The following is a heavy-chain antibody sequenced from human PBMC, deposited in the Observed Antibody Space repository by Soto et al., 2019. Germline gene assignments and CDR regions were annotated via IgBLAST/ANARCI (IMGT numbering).Heavy chain of an antibody. CDR2: IYYSGST. Sequence: PSETLSLTCTVSGGSISSYYWSWIRQPPGKGLEWIGYIYYSGSTNYNPSLKSRVTISVDTSKNQFSLKLSSVTAADTAVYYCARGTEGSGWYFDYWGQGTLVTVSS. D-gene: IGHD6-19*01. CDR3: ARGTEGSGWYFDY. J-gene: IGHJ4*02. V-gene: IGHV4-59*01. CDR1: GGSISSYY.